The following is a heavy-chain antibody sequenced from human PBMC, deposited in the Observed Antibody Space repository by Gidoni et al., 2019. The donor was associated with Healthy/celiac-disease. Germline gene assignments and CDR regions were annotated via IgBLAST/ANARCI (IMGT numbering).Heavy chain of an antibody. D-gene: IGHD5-18*01. CDR3: ARVELNVDTAPFDP. V-gene: IGHV3-48*03. CDR1: GITFSSYE. CDR2: ISSSGSTI. J-gene: IGHJ5*02. Sequence: EVQLVESGGGLVQPGGSLRLSCAASGITFSSYEMNWVRQVTGKGLEWVSYISSSGSTIYYADSVKGRFTISRDNDKNSLYLQMNSLRAEDTAVYYCARVELNVDTAPFDPWGQGTLVTVSS.